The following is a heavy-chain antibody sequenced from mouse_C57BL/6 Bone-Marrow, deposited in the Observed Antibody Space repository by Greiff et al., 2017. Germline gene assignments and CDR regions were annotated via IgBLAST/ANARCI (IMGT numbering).Heavy chain of an antibody. CDR3: ARSYDYDDYTMDD. D-gene: IGHD2-4*01. CDR2: MHPNGGSP. Sequence: QVQLQQPGAELVKPGASVKLSCKASGYTFTNYWMHWVKQRPGQGLEWIGMMHPNGGSPDYNEKFKSEATLRVDKSSRTAYMELSSLTSEDSAVYYCARSYDYDDYTMDDWGQGTSVTVSS. V-gene: IGHV1-64*01. J-gene: IGHJ4*01. CDR1: GYTFTNYW.